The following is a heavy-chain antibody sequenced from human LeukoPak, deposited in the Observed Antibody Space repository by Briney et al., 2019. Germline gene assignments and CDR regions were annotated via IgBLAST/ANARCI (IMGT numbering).Heavy chain of an antibody. CDR3: AKDHGFYSSGWNPLFDF. CDR1: GFTFSNFA. CDR2: FSDSDSTT. Sequence: GGSLRLSCTTSGFTFSNFAMSWVGQAPGKGLEGVSRFSDSDSTTYYAGSVKGRFTISRDNSKNTLYLQMNSLRAEDTAVYYCAKDHGFYSSGWNPLFDFWGQGTLVTVSS. J-gene: IGHJ4*02. V-gene: IGHV3-23*01. D-gene: IGHD6-19*01.